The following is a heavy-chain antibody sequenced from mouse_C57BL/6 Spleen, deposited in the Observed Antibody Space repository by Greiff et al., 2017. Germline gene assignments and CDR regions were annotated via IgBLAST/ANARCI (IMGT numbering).Heavy chain of an antibody. CDR3: ARHERGSSFMITTGAMDY. D-gene: IGHD2-4*01. V-gene: IGHV1-62-2*01. CDR2: FYPGSGSM. Sequence: QVQLKESGAELVKPGASVKLSCKASGYTFTEYTIHWVKQRSGQGLEWIGWFYPGSGSMKYNEKFKDKATLTANKSSSPVYMERSRLTSEDSAVYFCARHERGSSFMITTGAMDYWGQRTSGTDSS. CDR1: GYTFTEYT. J-gene: IGHJ4*01.